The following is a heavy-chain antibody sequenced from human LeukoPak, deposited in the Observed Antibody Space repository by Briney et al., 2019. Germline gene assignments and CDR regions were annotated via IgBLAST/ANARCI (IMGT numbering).Heavy chain of an antibody. Sequence: GGSLRLSCAASGFTFSSYGIPWVRQAPGKGLQWVAFTRNDGSKMFYTDSVKGRFTVSRDNSKNALYLQMNSLRAEDTAVYYCAKDPWISSYEVDYYYYMDVWGEGTTVTVSS. D-gene: IGHD2-2*01. V-gene: IGHV3-30*02. J-gene: IGHJ6*03. CDR2: TRNDGSKM. CDR1: GFTFSSYG. CDR3: AKDPWISSYEVDYYYYMDV.